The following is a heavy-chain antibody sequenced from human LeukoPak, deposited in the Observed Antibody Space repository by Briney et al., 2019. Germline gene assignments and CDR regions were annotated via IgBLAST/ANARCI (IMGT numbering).Heavy chain of an antibody. D-gene: IGHD2-2*01. CDR2: ISAYSGNT. CDR1: GYTFTSYG. J-gene: IGHJ6*04. CDR3: ARSGYCSSTSCPYYYYGMDV. V-gene: IGHV1-18*04. Sequence: ASVRVSCKASGYTFTSYGISWVRQAPGQGLEWMGWISAYSGNTNYAQKLQGRVTMTTDTSTSTAYMELRSLRSDDTAVYYCARSGYCSSTSCPYYYYGMDVWGKGTTVTVSS.